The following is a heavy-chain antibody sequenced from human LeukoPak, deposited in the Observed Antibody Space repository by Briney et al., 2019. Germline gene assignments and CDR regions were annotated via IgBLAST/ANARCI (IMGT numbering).Heavy chain of an antibody. J-gene: IGHJ3*02. D-gene: IGHD6-13*01. CDR2: INSGGST. CDR1: GFTFSTYA. V-gene: IGHV3-23*01. Sequence: GGSLRLSCAASGFTFSTYAMSWVRQAPGKGLVWVSAINSGGSTYYADSLKGRFTISVDNSKNTLYPQMNSLRADDTAVYYCAKDWPAEWQQLPDYDAFDIWGQGTMVTVSS. CDR3: AKDWPAEWQQLPDYDAFDI.